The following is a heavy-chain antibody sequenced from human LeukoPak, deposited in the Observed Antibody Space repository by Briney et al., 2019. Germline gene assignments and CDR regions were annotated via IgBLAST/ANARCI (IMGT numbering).Heavy chain of an antibody. CDR2: INHSGST. Sequence: SETLSLTCAVYGGSFSGYYWSWIRQPPGKGLEWIGEINHSGSTNYNPSLKSRVTISVDTSKNHFSLKLSSVTAADTAVYYCARGGIVGATTSDYFDYWGQGTLVTVSS. CDR3: ARGGIVGATTSDYFDY. V-gene: IGHV4-34*01. CDR1: GGSFSGYY. J-gene: IGHJ4*02. D-gene: IGHD1-26*01.